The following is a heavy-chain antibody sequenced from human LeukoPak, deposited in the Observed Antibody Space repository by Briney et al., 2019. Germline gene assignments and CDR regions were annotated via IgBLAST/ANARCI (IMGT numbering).Heavy chain of an antibody. CDR1: GYTFTSYG. J-gene: IGHJ4*02. D-gene: IGHD7-27*01. Sequence: GASVKVSCKASGYTFTSYGISWVRQAPGQGLEWMGGIIPIFGTANYAQKFQGRVTITTDESTSTAYMELSSLRSEDTAVYYCARGDLTGDFMVIDYWGQGTLVTVSS. CDR2: IIPIFGTA. CDR3: ARGDLTGDFMVIDY. V-gene: IGHV1-69*05.